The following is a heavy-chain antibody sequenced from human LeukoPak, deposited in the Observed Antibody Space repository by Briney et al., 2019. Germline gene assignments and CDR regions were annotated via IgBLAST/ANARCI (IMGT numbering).Heavy chain of an antibody. Sequence: SETLSLTCTVSGGSISSYYWSWIRQPPGKGLEWIGYIYYSGSTNYNPSLKSRVTISVDTSKNQFSLKLSSVTAADTAVYYCARGRSRPAARYGSGSYYYFDYWGQGTLVTVSS. J-gene: IGHJ4*02. CDR1: GGSISSYY. D-gene: IGHD3-10*01. V-gene: IGHV4-59*12. CDR2: IYYSGST. CDR3: ARGRSRPAARYGSGSYYYFDY.